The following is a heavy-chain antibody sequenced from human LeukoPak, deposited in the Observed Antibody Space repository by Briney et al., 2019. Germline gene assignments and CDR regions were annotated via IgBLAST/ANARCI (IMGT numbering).Heavy chain of an antibody. D-gene: IGHD5-24*01. CDR1: GGSISTSY. CDR2: INHSGSA. J-gene: IGHJ6*03. Sequence: SETLSLTCTVSGGSISTSYWSWIRQPPGKGLEWIGYINHSGSATYNPSLKSRVTISVDTSKNQFSLKLSSVTAADTAVYYCARDGYSPPYSYYMDVWGKGTTVTVSS. V-gene: IGHV4-59*01. CDR3: ARDGYSPPYSYYMDV.